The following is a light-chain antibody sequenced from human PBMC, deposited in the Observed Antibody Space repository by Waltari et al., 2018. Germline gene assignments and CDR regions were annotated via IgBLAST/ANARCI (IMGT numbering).Light chain of an antibody. CDR2: YKSDSDN. CDR3: MIWHSSAVV. J-gene: IGLJ2*01. V-gene: IGLV5-45*01. Sequence: QAVLTQPASLSASPGTSASLTCTLRSGINVGTYRIYWYQQKPGSPPQYLLRYKSDSDNPQGSGVPSRFSGSKDASANAGILLISGLQSEDEADYYCMIWHSSAVVFGGGTKLTVL. CDR1: SGINVGTYR.